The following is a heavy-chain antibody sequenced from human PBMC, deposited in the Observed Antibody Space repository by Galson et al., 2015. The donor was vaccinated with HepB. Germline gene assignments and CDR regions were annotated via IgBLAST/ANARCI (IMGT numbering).Heavy chain of an antibody. Sequence: SLRLSCAASGFLFSSHWMTWVRQAPGKGLEWVANIRQDGSEKNYVDSVKGRFTISRDNAKNSLFLQMNSLRAEDTAVFYCVRGDRGGDWGQGILVIVSS. CDR3: VRGDRGGD. CDR2: IRQDGSEK. CDR1: GFLFSSHW. D-gene: IGHD2-21*01. V-gene: IGHV3-7*01. J-gene: IGHJ1*01.